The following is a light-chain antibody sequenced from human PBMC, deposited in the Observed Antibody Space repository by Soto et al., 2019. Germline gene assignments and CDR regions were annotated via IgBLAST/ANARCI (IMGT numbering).Light chain of an antibody. CDR2: GTS. CDR1: QSVSSDY. Sequence: EIVLTQSPGTLSLSPGERATLSCRASQSVSSDYLAWYQQKPGQAPRLLIYGTSSRATGIPDRFSGSGSGTDFTLTISTLEPEDFAVYYCQQYGSSPPTFGQGTKVDIK. CDR3: QQYGSSPPT. V-gene: IGKV3-20*01. J-gene: IGKJ1*01.